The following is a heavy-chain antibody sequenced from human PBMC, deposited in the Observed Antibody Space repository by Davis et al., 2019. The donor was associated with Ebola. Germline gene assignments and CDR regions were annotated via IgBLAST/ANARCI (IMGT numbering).Heavy chain of an antibody. CDR2: IYYSGST. J-gene: IGHJ5*02. CDR3: ARGPGQLVRWGWFDP. D-gene: IGHD4-23*01. V-gene: IGHV4-39*07. Sequence: PSETLSLTCTVSGGSISSSSYYWGWIRQPPGKGLEWIGSIYYSGSTYYNPSLKSRVTISVDTSKNQFSLKLSSVTAADTAVYYCARGPGQLVRWGWFDPWGQGTLVTVSS. CDR1: GGSISSSSYY.